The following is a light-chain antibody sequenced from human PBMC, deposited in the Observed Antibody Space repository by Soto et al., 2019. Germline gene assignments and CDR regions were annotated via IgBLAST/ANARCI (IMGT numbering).Light chain of an antibody. CDR3: QHFNTYPWT. J-gene: IGKJ1*01. CDR2: DAS. V-gene: IGKV1-5*01. CDR1: QSVSGW. Sequence: DIQITQSPSTLSASVGDTVTVTCRASQSVSGWLAWYPQKPGEAPKLLIYDASALHRGVPSRFSGSGAGTKCTPTIASLQPDDFATDYCQHFNTYPWTFGQGTKVDIK.